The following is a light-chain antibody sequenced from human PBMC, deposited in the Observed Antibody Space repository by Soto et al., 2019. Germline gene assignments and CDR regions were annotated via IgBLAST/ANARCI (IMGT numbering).Light chain of an antibody. CDR1: SSDVGAYNY. Sequence: QSALTQPASVSGSPGQSITISCTGTSSDVGAYNYVSWYQQHPGKAPKLMISEVSNRPSGVSNRFSGSKSGNTASLTISGLHAEDEGDYYCSSYTSGSTGVFGGGTKVTVL. J-gene: IGLJ3*02. CDR3: SSYTSGSTGV. V-gene: IGLV2-14*01. CDR2: EVS.